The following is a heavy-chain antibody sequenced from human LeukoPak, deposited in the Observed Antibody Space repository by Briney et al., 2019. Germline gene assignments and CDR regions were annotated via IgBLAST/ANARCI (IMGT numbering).Heavy chain of an antibody. CDR3: ARGRIVVVPAASKRGGYWFDP. J-gene: IGHJ5*02. CDR1: GGSFSGYY. Sequence: SETLSLTCAVYGGSFSGYYWSWIRQPPGKGLEWIGEINHSGSTNYNPSLKSRVTISVDTSKNQFSLKLSSVTAADTAVYYCARGRIVVVPAASKRGGYWFDPWGQGTLVTVSS. CDR2: INHSGST. V-gene: IGHV4-34*01. D-gene: IGHD2-2*01.